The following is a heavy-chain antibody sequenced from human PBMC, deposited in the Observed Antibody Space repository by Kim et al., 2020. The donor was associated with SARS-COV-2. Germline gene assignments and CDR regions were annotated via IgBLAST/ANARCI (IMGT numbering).Heavy chain of an antibody. CDR3: ARLPPGYYDILTGFLSGGAFYI. CDR1: GGSISSSSYY. CDR2: IYYSGST. J-gene: IGHJ3*02. Sequence: SETLSLTCTVSGGSISSSSYYWGWIRQPPGKGLEWIGSIYYSGSTYYNPSLKSRVTISVDTSKNQFSLKRSSVTAADTAVYYCARLPPGYYDILTGFLSGGAFYIWGQGTMVTVSS. D-gene: IGHD3-9*01. V-gene: IGHV4-39*01.